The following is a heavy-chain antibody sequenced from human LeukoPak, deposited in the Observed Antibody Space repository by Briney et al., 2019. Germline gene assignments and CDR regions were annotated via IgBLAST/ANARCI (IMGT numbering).Heavy chain of an antibody. Sequence: SETLSLTCTVSGGSVSSGSYYWSWIRQPPGKGLEWIGYIYYSGSTNYNPSLKSRVTISVDTSKKQFSLKLSSVTAADTAVYYCARGPSNVGTARPKYFDYWGQGTQVTVSS. J-gene: IGHJ4*02. D-gene: IGHD6-6*01. V-gene: IGHV4-61*01. CDR3: ARGPSNVGTARPKYFDY. CDR2: IYYSGST. CDR1: GGSVSSGSYY.